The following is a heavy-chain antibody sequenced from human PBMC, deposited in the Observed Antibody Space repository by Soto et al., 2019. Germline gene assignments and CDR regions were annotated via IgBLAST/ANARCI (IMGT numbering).Heavy chain of an antibody. CDR1: GFTVSNNY. J-gene: IGHJ3*02. Sequence: EVQLVETGGGLIQPGGSLRLSCAASGFTVSNNYMSWVRQAPGEGLESVSVIDNSVNTYYADSVKGRFTISRDNSKNTLYLQKNTRRTVATAVYYCAIDGLPTSEPFDIWGQGTMVTVSS. CDR2: IDNSVNT. CDR3: AIDGLPTSEPFDI. V-gene: IGHV3-53*02. D-gene: IGHD3-16*01.